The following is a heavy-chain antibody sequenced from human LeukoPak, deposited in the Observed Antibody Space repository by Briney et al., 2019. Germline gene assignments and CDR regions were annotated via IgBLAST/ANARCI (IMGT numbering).Heavy chain of an antibody. Sequence: SETLSLTCTVSGGSISSYYWSWIRQPAGKGLEWIGRIYTSGSTNYNPSLKSRVTMSVDTSKNQFSLKLSSVTAADTAAYYCARGPHFDWLSAYYFDYWGQGTLVTVSS. CDR2: IYTSGST. J-gene: IGHJ4*02. D-gene: IGHD3-9*01. CDR3: ARGPHFDWLSAYYFDY. CDR1: GGSISSYY. V-gene: IGHV4-4*07.